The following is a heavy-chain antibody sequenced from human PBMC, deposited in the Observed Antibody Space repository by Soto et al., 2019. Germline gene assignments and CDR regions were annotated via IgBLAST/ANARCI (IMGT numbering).Heavy chain of an antibody. Sequence: ASVKVSCKVSGYTLTELSMHWVRQAPGKGLEWMGGFDPEDGETIYAQKFQGRVTMTEDTSTDTAYMELSSLRSEDTAVYYCATIIRIVAAGNLYGFDYWGQGTLVTVSS. V-gene: IGHV1-24*01. CDR3: ATIIRIVAAGNLYGFDY. D-gene: IGHD6-13*01. J-gene: IGHJ4*02. CDR1: GYTLTELS. CDR2: FDPEDGET.